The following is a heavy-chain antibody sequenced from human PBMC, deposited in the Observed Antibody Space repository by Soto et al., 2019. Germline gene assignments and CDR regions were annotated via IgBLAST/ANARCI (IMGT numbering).Heavy chain of an antibody. D-gene: IGHD6-19*01. V-gene: IGHV1-18*01. CDR3: ARDLYYSSGRYFDHDAFDI. J-gene: IGHJ3*02. Sequence: ASVKVSCKASGYNFTSYGISWVRQAPGQGLEWMGWISPHNDRTKYTRRFQDRVTMTTETPTSTVYMELGSLRSDDTAVYYCARDLYYSSGRYFDHDAFDIWGQGTVVTVSS. CDR2: ISPHNDRT. CDR1: GYNFTSYG.